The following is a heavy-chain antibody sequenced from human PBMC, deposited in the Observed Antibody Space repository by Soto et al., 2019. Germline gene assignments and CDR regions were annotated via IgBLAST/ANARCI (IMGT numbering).Heavy chain of an antibody. CDR3: ARLDSSGYPDY. Sequence: GGSLRLSCAASGFTFSSYGMHWVRQAPGKGLEWVAVISYDGSNKYYADSVKGRFTISRDNSKNTLYLQMNSLRAEDTAVYYCARLDSSGYPDYWGQGTLVTVSS. CDR2: ISYDGSNK. J-gene: IGHJ4*02. V-gene: IGHV3-30*03. CDR1: GFTFSSYG. D-gene: IGHD3-22*01.